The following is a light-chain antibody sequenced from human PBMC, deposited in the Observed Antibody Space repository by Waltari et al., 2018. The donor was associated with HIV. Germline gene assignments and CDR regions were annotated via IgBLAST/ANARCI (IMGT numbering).Light chain of an antibody. CDR1: QNIGGY. CDR2: STS. Sequence: DIQMTQSPSSLSASVGDRVTLTCRASQNIGGYLNWYQQKPGKAPKLLIHSTSILARGVPSRFSGSASGTDFTLTISSLQHEDFATYYCQQSYTALTWTFGQGTRV. CDR3: QQSYTALTWT. J-gene: IGKJ1*01. V-gene: IGKV1-39*01.